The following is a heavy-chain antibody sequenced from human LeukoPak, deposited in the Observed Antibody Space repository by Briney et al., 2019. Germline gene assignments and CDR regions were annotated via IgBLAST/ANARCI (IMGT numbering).Heavy chain of an antibody. CDR3: TTAIGSVAGTNY. D-gene: IGHD6-19*01. Sequence: GGSLRLSCAASGFKFSDHYIDWVRQAPGKGLEWVGRIKSKTDGGTTDYAAPVKGRFTISRDDSKNTLYLQMNSLKTEDTAVYYCTTAIGSVAGTNYWGQGTLVTVSS. CDR1: GFKFSDHY. CDR2: IKSKTDGGTT. J-gene: IGHJ4*02. V-gene: IGHV3-15*01.